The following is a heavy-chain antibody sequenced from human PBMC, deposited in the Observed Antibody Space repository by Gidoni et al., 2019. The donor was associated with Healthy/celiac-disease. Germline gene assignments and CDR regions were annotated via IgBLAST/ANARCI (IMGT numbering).Heavy chain of an antibody. J-gene: IGHJ4*02. V-gene: IGHV3-23*01. CDR3: ANSGTSSGWFPDY. D-gene: IGHD6-19*01. CDR1: GFTCSSYA. Sequence: EVQLLESGGGLVQPGGSLRLSCAASGFTCSSYAMSWVRQAPGKGLEWVSAISGSGGSTYYADSVKGRFTISRDNSKNTLYLQMNSLRAEDTAVYYCANSGTSSGWFPDYWGQGTLVTVSS. CDR2: ISGSGGST.